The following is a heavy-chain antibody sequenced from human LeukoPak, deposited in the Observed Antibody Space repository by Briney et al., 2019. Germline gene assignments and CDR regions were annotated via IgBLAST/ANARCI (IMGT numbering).Heavy chain of an antibody. D-gene: IGHD3-3*01. V-gene: IGHV3-21*01. Sequence: GGSLRLSCAASGFTFSSYSMNWVRHAPGKGLEWVSSISSSSSYIYYADSVKGRFTISRDNAKNSLYLQMNSLRAEDTAVYYCATEPHDFWSGYYTPGDYWGQGTLVTVSS. CDR2: ISSSSSYI. CDR3: ATEPHDFWSGYYTPGDY. CDR1: GFTFSSYS. J-gene: IGHJ4*02.